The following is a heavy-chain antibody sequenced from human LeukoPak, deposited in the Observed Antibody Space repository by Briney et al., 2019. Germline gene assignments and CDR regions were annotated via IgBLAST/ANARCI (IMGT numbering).Heavy chain of an antibody. D-gene: IGHD3-22*01. J-gene: IGHJ4*02. Sequence: PGGSLRLSGSASGFTFSTYCMHWVRQAPGKGLECVSAITGSGGSTYYADSVKGRFTISRDNSKNTLYLQMSSLRAEDTAVYYCVRDQRGGSSGYYDSWGQGTLVTVSS. CDR1: GFTFSTYC. V-gene: IGHV3-64D*06. CDR2: ITGSGGST. CDR3: VRDQRGGSSGYYDS.